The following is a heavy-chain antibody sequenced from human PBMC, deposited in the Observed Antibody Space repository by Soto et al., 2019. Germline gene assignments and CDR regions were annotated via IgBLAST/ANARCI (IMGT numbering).Heavy chain of an antibody. CDR2: ITSDGSST. CDR3: ARDGGVHFDY. CDR1: GFTFSSHW. J-gene: IGHJ4*02. Sequence: GGSLRLSCAASGFTFSSHWMHWVRQAPGKGLVWVSRITSDGSSTTYADSVKGRFTISRDNAKNTVYLQMNSLRAEDTAVYYCARDGGVHFDYWGQGTLVTVSS. V-gene: IGHV3-74*01. D-gene: IGHD3-16*01.